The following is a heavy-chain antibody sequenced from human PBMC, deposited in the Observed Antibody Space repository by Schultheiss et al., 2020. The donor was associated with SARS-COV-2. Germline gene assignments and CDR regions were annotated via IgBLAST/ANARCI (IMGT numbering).Heavy chain of an antibody. J-gene: IGHJ4*02. CDR1: GFTFSTYA. D-gene: IGHD2-2*01. Sequence: GGSLRLSCAASGFTFSTYAMNWVRQAPGKGLEWVSAISGSGHTTYSADSVKGRFTISRVNSKNTLYLQMNSLRAEDTAVYYCSRTWDVCSSTSCLYYFDYWGQGILVTVSS. V-gene: IGHV3-23*01. CDR2: ISGSGHTT. CDR3: SRTWDVCSSTSCLYYFDY.